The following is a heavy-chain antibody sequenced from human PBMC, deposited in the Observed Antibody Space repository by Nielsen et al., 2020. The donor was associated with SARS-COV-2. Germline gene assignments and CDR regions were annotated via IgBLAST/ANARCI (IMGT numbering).Heavy chain of an antibody. J-gene: IGHJ3*02. CDR3: ARVRVRGQLVDDDAFDI. Sequence: EGSLRLSCAASGFTFSSYWMHWVRQAPGKGLVWVSRINSDGSSTSYADSVKGRFTISRDNAKNTLYLRMNSLRAEDTAVYYCARVRVRGQLVDDDAFDIWGQGTMVTVSS. V-gene: IGHV3-74*01. D-gene: IGHD6-13*01. CDR2: INSDGSST. CDR1: GFTFSSYW.